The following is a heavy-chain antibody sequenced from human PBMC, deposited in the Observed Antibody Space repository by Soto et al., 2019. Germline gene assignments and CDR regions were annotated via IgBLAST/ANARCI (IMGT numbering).Heavy chain of an antibody. CDR2: ISYDGSNK. D-gene: IGHD2-2*01. CDR3: ARDESTSLLY. J-gene: IGHJ4*02. V-gene: IGHV3-30-3*01. Sequence: QVQLVESGGGVVQPGRSLRLSCAASGFTFSSYAMHWVRQAPGKGLEWVAVISYDGSNKYYADSVKGRFTISRDNSKNTLYLQMNCLRAEDTAVYYCARDESTSLLYWGQGTLVTVSS. CDR1: GFTFSSYA.